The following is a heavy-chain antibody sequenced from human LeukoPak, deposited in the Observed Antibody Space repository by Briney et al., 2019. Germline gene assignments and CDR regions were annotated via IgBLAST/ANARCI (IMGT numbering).Heavy chain of an antibody. V-gene: IGHV1-69*06. Sequence: SVKVSCKASGGTFSSYAISWVRQGPGQGLEWMGGIIPVFGTANYAQKFQGGVTITADKSTSTAYMELSSLRSEDTAVYYCARSIAVAGNAYFDYWGQGTLVTVSS. J-gene: IGHJ4*02. CDR3: ARSIAVAGNAYFDY. D-gene: IGHD6-19*01. CDR2: IIPVFGTA. CDR1: GGTFSSYA.